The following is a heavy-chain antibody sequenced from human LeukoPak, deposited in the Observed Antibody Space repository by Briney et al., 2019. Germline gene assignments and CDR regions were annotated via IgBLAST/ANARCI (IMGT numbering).Heavy chain of an antibody. CDR3: ARDRGTDGSDQLDP. D-gene: IGHD3-10*01. V-gene: IGHV4-4*07. CDR1: GGSISSYC. J-gene: IGHJ5*02. Sequence: SETLSLXCTVSGGSISSYCWIWIRQPAGKGLEWIGRICSSGNTIYNPSLKSRVTMSLDMSNNQFSLRLSSVTAADTAVYYCARDRGTDGSDQLDPWCQGTLVTVSS. CDR2: ICSSGNT.